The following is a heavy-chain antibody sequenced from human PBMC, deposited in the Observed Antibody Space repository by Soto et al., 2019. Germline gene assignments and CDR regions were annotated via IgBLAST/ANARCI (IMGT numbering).Heavy chain of an antibody. J-gene: IGHJ4*02. V-gene: IGHV1-46*01. D-gene: IGHD3-9*01. CDR1: GHSSSSYF. CDR2: INPSGGYT. Sequence: QVQLVQSGAEVKKPGASVKVSCKASGHSSSSYFMHWVRQAPGQGLEWMGVINPSGGYTSFTQKFQGRVSVTRDTSTNTVCMEFSSLRFEDTAVYYCAREPPMTGLFDYWGQGALVSVSS. CDR3: AREPPMTGLFDY.